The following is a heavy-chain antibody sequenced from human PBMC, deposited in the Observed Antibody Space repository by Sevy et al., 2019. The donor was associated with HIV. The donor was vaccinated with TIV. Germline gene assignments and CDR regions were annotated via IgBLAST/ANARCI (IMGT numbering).Heavy chain of an antibody. CDR3: ARALGKRGYSGYDFLGFDY. CDR1: GGTFSSYA. J-gene: IGHJ4*02. CDR2: IIPIFGTA. D-gene: IGHD5-12*01. V-gene: IGHV1-69*13. Sequence: PSVKVSCKASGGTFSSYAISWVRQAPGQGLEWMGGIIPIFGTANYAQKFQGRVTITADESTGTAYMELSSLRSEDTAVYYCARALGKRGYSGYDFLGFDYWGQGTLVTVSS.